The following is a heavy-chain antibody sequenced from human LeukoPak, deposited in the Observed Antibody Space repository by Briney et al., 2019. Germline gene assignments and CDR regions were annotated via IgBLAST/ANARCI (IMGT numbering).Heavy chain of an antibody. CDR1: GFTFSSYA. Sequence: GGSLRLSCAASGFTFSSYAMSWVRQAPGKGPEWVSAISGSGGSTYYADSVKGRFTISRDNSKNTLYLQMNSLRAEDTAVYYCAKTVRGSWYCLDYWGQGTLVTVSS. D-gene: IGHD6-13*01. V-gene: IGHV3-23*01. CDR3: AKTVRGSWYCLDY. CDR2: ISGSGGST. J-gene: IGHJ4*02.